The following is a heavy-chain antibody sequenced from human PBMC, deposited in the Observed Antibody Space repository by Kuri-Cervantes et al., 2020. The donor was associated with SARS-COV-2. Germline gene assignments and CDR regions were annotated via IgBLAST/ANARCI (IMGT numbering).Heavy chain of an antibody. J-gene: IGHJ6*02. Sequence: GSLRLSCAVYGGSFSGYYWSWIRQPPGKGLEWIGEINHSGSTNYNPSLKSRVTISVDTSKNQFSLKLSSVTAADTAVYYCARLSVLRFFEWLFPEDYYYGMDVWGQGTTVTVSS. CDR1: GGSFSGYY. CDR3: ARLSVLRFFEWLFPEDYYYGMDV. V-gene: IGHV4-34*01. D-gene: IGHD3-3*01. CDR2: INHSGST.